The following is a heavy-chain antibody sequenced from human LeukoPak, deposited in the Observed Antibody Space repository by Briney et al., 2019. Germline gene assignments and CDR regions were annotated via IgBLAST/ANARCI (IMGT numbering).Heavy chain of an antibody. D-gene: IGHD2-15*01. CDR1: GFAFNGHG. CDR2: ISSSSSNI. J-gene: IGHJ4*02. Sequence: GGSLRLSCAASGFAFNGHGTNWGRQAPGHGLEWVSYISSSSSNIYSADFVKGRFSISRDNAKNSVYLQMNSLRDEDTAVYYCVSQYCSGGSCFSHWGQGTLVTVSS. CDR3: VSQYCSGGSCFSH. V-gene: IGHV3-48*02.